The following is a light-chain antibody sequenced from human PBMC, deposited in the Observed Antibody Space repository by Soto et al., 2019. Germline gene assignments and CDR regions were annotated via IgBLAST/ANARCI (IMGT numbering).Light chain of an antibody. CDR2: DAS. J-gene: IGKJ4*01. CDR1: QSISSY. Sequence: DIQMTQSPSSLSASVGDRVTITCRASQSISSYLNWYQQKPGKAPKVLIYDASSLQSGVPSRFSGIGSGTDFTLTISSLQPEDFVTYYCQQSYSTPLTVGGGTKVEIK. CDR3: QQSYSTPLT. V-gene: IGKV1-39*01.